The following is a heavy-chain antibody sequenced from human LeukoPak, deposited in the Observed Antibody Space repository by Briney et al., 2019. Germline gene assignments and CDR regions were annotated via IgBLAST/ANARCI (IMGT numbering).Heavy chain of an antibody. D-gene: IGHD3-10*01. V-gene: IGHV3-30*02. J-gene: IGHJ4*02. Sequence: GGSLRLSCAASGFTFSSYGMHWVRQAPGKGLEWVAFIRYDGSNKYYADSVKGRFTISRDNAKNSLYLQMNSLRAEDTAVYYCARDVYYGSGSPRLDYWGQGTLVTVSS. CDR3: ARDVYYGSGSPRLDY. CDR2: IRYDGSNK. CDR1: GFTFSSYG.